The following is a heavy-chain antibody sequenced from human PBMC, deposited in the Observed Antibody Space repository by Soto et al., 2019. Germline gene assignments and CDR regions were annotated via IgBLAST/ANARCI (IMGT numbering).Heavy chain of an antibody. CDR1: GFALSTYA. Sequence: GGSLRLSCITSGFALSTYAMSWVHQGRVNGLEFVSYISFFINSIYYGDSVKGRFTFSRYNAKNSVFLQMKNLREEETAMYYCARDNFDYWGQGTKVTVSS. J-gene: IGHJ4*02. CDR2: ISFFINSI. CDR3: ARDNFDY. V-gene: IGHV3-48*02.